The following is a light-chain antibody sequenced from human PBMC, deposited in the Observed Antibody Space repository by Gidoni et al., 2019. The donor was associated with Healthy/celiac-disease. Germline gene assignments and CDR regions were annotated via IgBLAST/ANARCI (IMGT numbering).Light chain of an antibody. Sequence: DIVMTPSPLSLPVTPGAPASISCRSSQSLLHSNGYNYLDWYLQKPGQSPQLLIYLGSNRASGVPDRFSGSGSGTDFTLKISRVEAEDVGVYYCMQALQTPFTFSPGTKVDIK. J-gene: IGKJ3*01. V-gene: IGKV2-28*01. CDR3: MQALQTPFT. CDR2: LGS. CDR1: QSLLHSNGYNY.